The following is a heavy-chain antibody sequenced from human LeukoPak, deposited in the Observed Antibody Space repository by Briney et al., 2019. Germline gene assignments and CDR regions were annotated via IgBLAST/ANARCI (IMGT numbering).Heavy chain of an antibody. CDR1: GGSISSGGYF. Sequence: PSQTLSLTCAVSGGSISSGGYFWSWIRQPPGKGLEWIGYIYHSGSTYYNPSLKSRVTISVDTSKNHFSLKLSSVTAADTAVYYCARVTMIVVVIDYWGQGTLVTVSS. CDR3: ARVTMIVVVIDY. J-gene: IGHJ4*02. D-gene: IGHD3-22*01. CDR2: IYHSGST. V-gene: IGHV4-30-2*05.